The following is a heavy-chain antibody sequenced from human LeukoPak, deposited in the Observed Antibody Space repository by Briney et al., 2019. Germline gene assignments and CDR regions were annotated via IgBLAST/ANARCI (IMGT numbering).Heavy chain of an antibody. CDR2: IRYDGSNK. CDR3: AKVRPVPGRRYSSSWYYFDY. J-gene: IGHJ4*02. D-gene: IGHD6-13*01. CDR1: GFTFSSYG. Sequence: GGSLRLSCATSGFTFSSYGMHWVRQAPGKGLEWVAFIRYDGSNKYYADSVKGRFTISRDNSKNTLYLQMNSLRAEDTAVYYCAKVRPVPGRRYSSSWYYFDYWGQGTLVTVSS. V-gene: IGHV3-30*02.